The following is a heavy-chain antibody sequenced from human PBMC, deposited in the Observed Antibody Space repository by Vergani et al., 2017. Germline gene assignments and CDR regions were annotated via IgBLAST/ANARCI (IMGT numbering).Heavy chain of an antibody. CDR2: MNPNSGNT. D-gene: IGHD6-6*01. Sequence: QVQLVQSGAEVKKPGASVKVSCKASGYTFTSYGISWVRQAPGQGLEWMGWMNPNSGNTGYAQKFQGRVTMTRNTSISTAYMELSSLRSEDTAVYYCASFVGGYYGMDVWGQGTTVTVSS. CDR1: GYTFTSYG. CDR3: ASFVGGYYGMDV. V-gene: IGHV1-8*02. J-gene: IGHJ6*02.